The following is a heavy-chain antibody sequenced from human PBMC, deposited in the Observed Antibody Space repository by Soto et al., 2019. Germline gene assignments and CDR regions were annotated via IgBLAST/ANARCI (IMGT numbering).Heavy chain of an antibody. CDR1: GFTFSSYG. V-gene: IGHV3-30*03. Sequence: GGSLRLSCAASGFTFSSYGMHWVRQAPGKGLEWVAVISYDGSNKYYADSVKGRFTISRDNSKNTLYLQMNSLRAEDTAVYYCATPQVPHSLGGAVHWGQGTLVTVSS. CDR3: ATPQVPHSLGGAVH. D-gene: IGHD2-15*01. CDR2: ISYDGSNK. J-gene: IGHJ4*02.